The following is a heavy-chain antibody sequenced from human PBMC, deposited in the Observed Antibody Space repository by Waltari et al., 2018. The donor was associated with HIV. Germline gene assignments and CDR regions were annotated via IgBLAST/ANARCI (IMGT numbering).Heavy chain of an antibody. Sequence: EVQLSDSGGGLVQPGGSLKLSCVTSGFDFNFFAMNWVRQAPGKGLEWVSGIGGSGTKTFYADSVKGRFTISRDSSKNTLYLQMNSLRAEDTAVYYCAKTKGYDYGFYFDSWGQGTLVSVSS. D-gene: IGHD5-18*01. V-gene: IGHV3-23*01. CDR3: AKTKGYDYGFYFDS. CDR2: IGGSGTKT. CDR1: GFDFNFFA. J-gene: IGHJ4*02.